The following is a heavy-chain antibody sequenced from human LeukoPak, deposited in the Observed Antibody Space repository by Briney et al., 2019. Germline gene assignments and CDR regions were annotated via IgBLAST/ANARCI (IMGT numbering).Heavy chain of an antibody. CDR3: ARLLLEWPRGGDAFDI. Sequence: SETLSLTCAVYGGSFSGYYCSWIRQPPGKGLEWIGEINHSVSTNYNPSLKSRVTISVDTSKNQFSLKLSSVTAADTAVYYCARLLLEWPRGGDAFDIWGQGTMVTVSS. V-gene: IGHV4-34*01. CDR1: GGSFSGYY. J-gene: IGHJ3*02. CDR2: INHSVST. D-gene: IGHD3-3*01.